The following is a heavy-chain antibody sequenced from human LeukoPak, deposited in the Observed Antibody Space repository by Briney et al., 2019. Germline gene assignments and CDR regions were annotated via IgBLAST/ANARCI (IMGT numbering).Heavy chain of an antibody. CDR1: GFTCRSYG. CDR2: ISSSGSTI. Sequence: GGSLTLSCAASGFTCRSYGTNWVRQAPGRGLEWVSYISSSGSTIYYADSVKGRFTISRDNAKNSLYLQMNSLRAEDTAVYYCARGPQDVPATDYWGQGTLVTVSS. V-gene: IGHV3-48*03. D-gene: IGHD2-2*01. CDR3: ARGPQDVPATDY. J-gene: IGHJ4*02.